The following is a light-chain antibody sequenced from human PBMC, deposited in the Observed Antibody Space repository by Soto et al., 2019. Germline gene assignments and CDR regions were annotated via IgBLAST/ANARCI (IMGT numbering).Light chain of an antibody. CDR2: EVT. CDR1: SSGVGGYNY. CDR3: SSYAGSNNWV. V-gene: IGLV2-8*01. Sequence: QSVLTQPPSASGSPGQSVTFSCTGTSSGVGGYNYVSWYQQHPGRAPKLIIYEVTKRPSGVPDRFSGSKSGNTASLTVSGLQAEDEADYYCSSYAGSNNWVFGGGTKLTVL. J-gene: IGLJ3*02.